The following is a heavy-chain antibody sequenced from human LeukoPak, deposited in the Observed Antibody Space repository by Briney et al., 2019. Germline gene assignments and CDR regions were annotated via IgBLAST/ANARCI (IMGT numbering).Heavy chain of an antibody. CDR1: GYSITSGYY. D-gene: IGHD3-9*01. CDR2: IYYSGST. J-gene: IGHJ4*02. Sequence: SETLSLTCIVSGYSITSGYYWGWIRQPPGKGLEWIGYIYYSGSTNYNPSLKSRVTISVDTSKNQFSLKLSSVTAADTAVYYCARSKDILTGYCFDYWGQGTLVTVSS. CDR3: ARSKDILTGYCFDY. V-gene: IGHV4-61*01.